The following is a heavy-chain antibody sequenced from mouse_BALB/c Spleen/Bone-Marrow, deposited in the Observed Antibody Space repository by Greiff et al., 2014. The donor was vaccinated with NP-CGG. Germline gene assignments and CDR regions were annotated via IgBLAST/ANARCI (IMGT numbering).Heavy chain of an antibody. CDR3: ARDYYYGAMDY. D-gene: IGHD1-1*01. CDR2: SRNKANDYTT. J-gene: IGHJ4*01. V-gene: IGHV7-1*02. Sequence: EVKLVESGGGLVQPGGSLRLSCATSGFTFSDFYMEWVRQPPGKGLEWIAASRNKANDYTTEYSASVKGRFIVSRDTSQSILYLQMNALRAEDTAIYYCARDYYYGAMDYWGQGTSVTVSS. CDR1: GFTFSDFY.